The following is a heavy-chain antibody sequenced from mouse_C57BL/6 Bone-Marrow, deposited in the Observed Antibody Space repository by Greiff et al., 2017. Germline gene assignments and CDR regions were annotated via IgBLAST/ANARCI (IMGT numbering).Heavy chain of an antibody. CDR2: ISGGGGNT. CDR3: AITTAYAMDY. D-gene: IGHD1-2*01. V-gene: IGHV5-9*01. CDR1: GFTFSSYT. J-gene: IGHJ4*01. Sequence: EVQLVESGGGLVKPGGSLKLSCAASGFTFSSYTMSWVRQTPEKRLEWVATISGGGGNTYYPDSVKGRFTISRDNAKNTLYLQMSSLRSEDTALYYCAITTAYAMDYWGQGTSVTVSS.